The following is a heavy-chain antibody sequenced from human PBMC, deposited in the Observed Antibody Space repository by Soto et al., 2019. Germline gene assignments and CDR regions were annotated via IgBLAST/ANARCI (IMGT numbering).Heavy chain of an antibody. Sequence: EVQLVESGGDLVQPGGSLTLSCAASGFSVSDIYVTWVRHPPGKGLEWVSTIYTNNVKCYGDSVKGRFTISRDNSKNTVYLQMNSLGVEDTAVYYCARGTGDPGASSGGSSGGSSDFWGQGTLVTVSS. CDR1: GFSVSDIY. J-gene: IGHJ4*02. D-gene: IGHD7-27*01. V-gene: IGHV3-66*01. CDR2: IYTNNVK. CDR3: ARGTGDPGASSGGSSGGSSDF.